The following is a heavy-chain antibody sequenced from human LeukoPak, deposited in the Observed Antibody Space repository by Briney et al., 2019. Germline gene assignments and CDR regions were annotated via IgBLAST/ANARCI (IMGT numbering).Heavy chain of an antibody. CDR2: ISSSSRTI. V-gene: IGHV3-48*01. CDR1: GFTFSNYA. J-gene: IGHJ4*02. Sequence: GGSLRLSCAASGFTFSNYAMSWVRQAPGKGLEWVSHISSSSRTIYYAGSVRGRFTISRDNAQNSLYLQMNSLRADDTAVYYCARDPDLPVLRAFDFWGQGTLVTVSS. D-gene: IGHD3-10*01. CDR3: ARDPDLPVLRAFDF.